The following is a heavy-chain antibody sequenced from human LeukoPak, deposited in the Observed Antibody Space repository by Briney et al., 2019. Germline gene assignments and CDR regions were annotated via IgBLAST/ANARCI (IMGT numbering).Heavy chain of an antibody. Sequence: GGSLRLSCAASGFTFSSYSMNWVRQAPGKGLEWVSSISSSSSYIYYADSVKGRFTISRDNAKNSLYLQMNSLRAEDTAVYYCARSLTTVKGGAFDIWGQGTMVTVSS. V-gene: IGHV3-21*01. CDR3: ARSLTTVKGGAFDI. CDR2: ISSSSSYI. CDR1: GFTFSSYS. J-gene: IGHJ3*02. D-gene: IGHD4-17*01.